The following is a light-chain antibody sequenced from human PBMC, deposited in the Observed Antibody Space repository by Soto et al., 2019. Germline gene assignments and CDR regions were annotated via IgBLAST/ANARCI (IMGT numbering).Light chain of an antibody. J-gene: IGKJ5*01. CDR3: KHYISWAAIA. CDR2: GAS. Sequence: EMLMTQSPATLPVSPGERATLSCRASQSVGANLAWYQQRPGQAPRLLIFGASTRANGIPARISGSGSGTELTLSVSSLQSADCAIYACKHYISWAAIAFGQGTRLEIK. CDR1: QSVGAN. V-gene: IGKV3-15*01.